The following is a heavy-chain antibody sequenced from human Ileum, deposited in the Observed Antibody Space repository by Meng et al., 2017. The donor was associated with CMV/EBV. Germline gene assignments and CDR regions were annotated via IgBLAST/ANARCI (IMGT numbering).Heavy chain of an antibody. D-gene: IGHD4-17*01. CDR1: GYSFTGYY. CDR3: VKENVRGDYDA. J-gene: IGHJ5*02. Sequence: QVQLVQSGDEVKKPGASVKVSCRASGYSFTGYYIHWVRQAPGQGLEWMGWINPNSGGPHFAPKFLDRVTMTGDTSINTAYMELTSLRSDDTAVYYCVKENVRGDYDAWGQGTLVTVSS. V-gene: IGHV1-2*02. CDR2: INPNSGGP.